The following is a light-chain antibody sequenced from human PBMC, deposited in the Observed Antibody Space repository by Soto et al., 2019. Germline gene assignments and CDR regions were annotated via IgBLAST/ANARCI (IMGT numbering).Light chain of an antibody. CDR3: QQYGDLQTYT. Sequence: DIHITRSPSSLAASVCDRVTITCQASQDIGKFLNWYQQEPGKAPKLLIYDASDLATGVPSRFSGSGSGTYFTFTISSLQPEDIATYFCQQYGDLQTYTFGQGTKVDIK. CDR2: DAS. CDR1: QDIGKF. J-gene: IGKJ2*01. V-gene: IGKV1-33*01.